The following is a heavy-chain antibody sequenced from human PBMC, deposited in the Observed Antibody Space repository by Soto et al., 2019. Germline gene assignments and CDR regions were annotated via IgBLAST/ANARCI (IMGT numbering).Heavy chain of an antibody. CDR2: INSDGSST. Sequence: EVQLVESGGGLVQPGGSLRLSCAASGFTFSSYWMHWVRQAPGKGLLWVSRINSDGSSTSYAESVKGRFTISRDNGKNTLYLQMNSLRDEDTAVYYCALGPYGDHLDYWGQGTLVTVSS. V-gene: IGHV3-74*01. J-gene: IGHJ4*02. CDR1: GFTFSSYW. D-gene: IGHD4-17*01. CDR3: ALGPYGDHLDY.